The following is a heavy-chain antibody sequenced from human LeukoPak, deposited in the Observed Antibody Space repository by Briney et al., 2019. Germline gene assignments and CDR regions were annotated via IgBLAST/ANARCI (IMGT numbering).Heavy chain of an antibody. Sequence: GSSVKVSCKASGGTFSSYAISWVRQAPGQGLEWMGRIILIFGTANYAQKFQGRVTITTDESTSTAYMELSSLRSEDTAVYYCSGYNDYWGQGTLVTVSS. CDR2: IILIFGTA. CDR3: SGYNDY. J-gene: IGHJ4*02. D-gene: IGHD3-22*01. CDR1: GGTFSSYA. V-gene: IGHV1-69*05.